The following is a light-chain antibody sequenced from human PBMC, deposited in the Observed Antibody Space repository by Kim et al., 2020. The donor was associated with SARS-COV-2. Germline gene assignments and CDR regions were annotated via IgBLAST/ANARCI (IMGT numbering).Light chain of an antibody. J-gene: IGKJ4*01. CDR1: QGISNF. CDR2: AAS. V-gene: IGKV1-27*01. CDR3: QKYNSAPLT. Sequence: ASVGERVTITCLASQGISNFLAWYQQKPGKMPNLLIYAASTLQSGVPSRFSGSGSETDFTLTISSLQPEDVATYYCQKYNSAPLTFGGGTKLEIK.